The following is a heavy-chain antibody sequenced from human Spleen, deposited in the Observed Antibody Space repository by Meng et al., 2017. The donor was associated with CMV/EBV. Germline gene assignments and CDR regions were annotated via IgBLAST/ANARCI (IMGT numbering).Heavy chain of an antibody. Sequence: SETLSLTCTVSGGSVSSSTYYWGWIRQPPGKGLEWIGTIYYSGNTFYNPSLKSRVTISVDTSKNQFSLKLSSVTAADTAVYYCASYSPRYSGSYHPYYYGMDVWGQGTTVTVSS. D-gene: IGHD1-26*01. J-gene: IGHJ6*02. CDR1: GGSVSSSTYY. CDR3: ASYSPRYSGSYHPYYYGMDV. V-gene: IGHV4-39*07. CDR2: IYYSGNT.